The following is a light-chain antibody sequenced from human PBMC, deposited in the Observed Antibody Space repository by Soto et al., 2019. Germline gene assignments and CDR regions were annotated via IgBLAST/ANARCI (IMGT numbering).Light chain of an antibody. V-gene: IGLV2-23*01. CDR2: EAD. Sequence: QSALTQPASVSGSPGQSITISCTGSRSDVGSYNFVSWYQLLPGKAPRLIIFEADKRPSGVSSRFSGSKSGYTASLTISGLQAEDEADYLCCSYAGDSALIFGGGTKVIVL. CDR1: RSDVGSYNF. CDR3: CSYAGDSALI. J-gene: IGLJ2*01.